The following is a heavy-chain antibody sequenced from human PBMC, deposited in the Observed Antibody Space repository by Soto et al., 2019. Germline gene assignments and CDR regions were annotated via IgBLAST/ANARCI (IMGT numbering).Heavy chain of an antibody. J-gene: IGHJ4*02. V-gene: IGHV3-72*01. CDR3: SRVSTRHGSSWSLDY. D-gene: IGHD6-13*01. Sequence: GGSLRLSCATSGFIFSDYYMDWVRQAPGEGLEWVGRTRPSYTTEYAASVEGRFTISRDDSNNSLYLQMNSLKTEDTAVYFCSRVSTRHGSSWSLDYWGQGTLVTVSS. CDR2: TRPSYTT. CDR1: GFIFSDYY.